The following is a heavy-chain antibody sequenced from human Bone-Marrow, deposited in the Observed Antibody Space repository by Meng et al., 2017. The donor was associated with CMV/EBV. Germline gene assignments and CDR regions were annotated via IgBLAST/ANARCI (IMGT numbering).Heavy chain of an antibody. CDR1: GSPFSSYA. Sequence: GGSLRLSCAAFGSPFSSYAMSWVRQAPGKGLEWVSVIYSGGSSTYYADSVKGRFTISRDNSKNTLYLQMNSLRAEDTAVYYCAKDTPIHDSSGSTPYFDYWVQGTLVTVPS. J-gene: IGHJ4*02. V-gene: IGHV3-23*03. CDR3: AKDTPIHDSSGSTPYFDY. D-gene: IGHD3-22*01. CDR2: IYSGGSST.